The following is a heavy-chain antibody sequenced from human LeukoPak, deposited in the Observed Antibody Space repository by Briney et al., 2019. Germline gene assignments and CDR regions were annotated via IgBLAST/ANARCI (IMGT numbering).Heavy chain of an antibody. CDR3: ASFETVAAYPFDY. D-gene: IGHD6-19*01. J-gene: IGHJ4*02. CDR1: GFTFSS. V-gene: IGHV3-21*01. Sequence: GGSLRLSCAASGFTFSSMNWVRQAPGKGLEWVSSISGNSIYIYYADSVKGRFTISRDNAKNSLYLQMSSLRVADTAVYYCASFETVAAYPFDYWGQGTLVTVSS. CDR2: ISGNSIYI.